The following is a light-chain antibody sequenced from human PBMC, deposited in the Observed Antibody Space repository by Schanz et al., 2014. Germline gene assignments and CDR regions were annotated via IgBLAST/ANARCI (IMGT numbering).Light chain of an antibody. V-gene: IGLV2-8*01. CDR2: DVS. CDR1: SSDVGSYNL. Sequence: QSALTQPASVSGSPGQSITISCTGTSSDVGSYNLVSWYQQHPGKAPKLMIYDVSKRPSGVPDRFSGSKSGNTASLTVSGLQAEDEADYYCSSYAGNNDFGVFGGGTKVTVL. CDR3: SSYAGNNDFGV. J-gene: IGLJ2*01.